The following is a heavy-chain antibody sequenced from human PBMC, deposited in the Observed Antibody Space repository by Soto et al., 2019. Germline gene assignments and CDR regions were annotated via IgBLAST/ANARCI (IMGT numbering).Heavy chain of an antibody. CDR2: IYSAGNA. CDR1: GFTFSNAW. Sequence: GGSLRLSCAASGFTFSNAWMNWVRQAPGKGLEWISVIYSAGNADSADSVKGRFTISRDNAKNSLYLQMNSLRAEDTAVYYCARGYSYHFDYWGQGTLVTVSS. V-gene: IGHV3-53*01. J-gene: IGHJ4*02. CDR3: ARGYSYHFDY. D-gene: IGHD5-18*01.